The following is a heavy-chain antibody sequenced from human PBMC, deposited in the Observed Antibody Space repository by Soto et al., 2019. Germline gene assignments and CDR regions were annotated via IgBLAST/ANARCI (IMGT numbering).Heavy chain of an antibody. CDR1: GGSISSSSYY. D-gene: IGHD3-22*01. CDR3: ARGSYYYDSSGHCHY. J-gene: IGHJ4*02. Sequence: SETLSLTCTVSGGSISSSSYYWGWIRQPPGKGLEWIGSIYYSGSTYYNPSLKSRVTISVDTSKNQFSLKLSSVTAADTAVYYCARGSYYYDSSGHCHYWGQGTLVTVSS. CDR2: IYYSGST. V-gene: IGHV4-39*01.